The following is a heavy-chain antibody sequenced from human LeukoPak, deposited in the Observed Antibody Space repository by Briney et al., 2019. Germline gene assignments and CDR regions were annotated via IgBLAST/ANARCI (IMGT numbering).Heavy chain of an antibody. J-gene: IGHJ4*02. V-gene: IGHV3-7*03. CDR3: AKGPYSGYDSRYFDY. CDR2: IKQDGSEK. CDR1: GFNFSSYW. D-gene: IGHD5-12*01. Sequence: PGGSLRLSCAASGFNFSSYWMSWVRQAPGKGLEWVANIKQDGSEKYYVDSVKGRFTISRDNSKNTLYLQMNSLRAEDTAVYYCAKGPYSGYDSRYFDYWGQGTLVTVSS.